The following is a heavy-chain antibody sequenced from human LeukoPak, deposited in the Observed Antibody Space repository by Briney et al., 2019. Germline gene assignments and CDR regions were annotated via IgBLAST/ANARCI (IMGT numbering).Heavy chain of an antibody. J-gene: IGHJ3*02. CDR3: ARGRKTGTRVAVDI. Sequence: GASVKVSCRASGYTFTSYDINWVRQATGQGLEWMGWMGPNNGNTGYAQKFQGRVTMTRNTSISTAYMELSSLRSEDTAAYYCARGRKTGTRVAVDIWGQGTMVTVSS. CDR2: MGPNNGNT. V-gene: IGHV1-8*01. CDR1: GYTFTSYD.